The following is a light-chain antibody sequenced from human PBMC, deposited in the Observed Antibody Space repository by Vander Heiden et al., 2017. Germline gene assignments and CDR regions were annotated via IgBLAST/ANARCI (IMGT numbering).Light chain of an antibody. Sequence: QSALTQPASVSGSPGQSIALSCTGTSSDVGGYNSVSWYQQHPGKAPKLVIYDVTYRPSGVSNRFSGSKSGNTASLTISGLQNEDEAGYYCSSYTSSSTLVFGTGTKVTVL. CDR3: SSYTSSSTLV. V-gene: IGLV2-14*03. CDR1: SSDVGGYNS. CDR2: DVT. J-gene: IGLJ1*01.